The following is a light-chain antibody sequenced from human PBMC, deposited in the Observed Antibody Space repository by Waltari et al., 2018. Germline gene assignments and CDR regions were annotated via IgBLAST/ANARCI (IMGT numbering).Light chain of an antibody. V-gene: IGKV3-20*01. J-gene: IGKJ1*01. CDR3: QHYVSLPVT. Sequence: EIVLTQSPGTLSLSPGERATLSCRASQSVRGTLAWYQQKPGQPPRLLISASSTRATGIPDRFSGSGSGTDFSLTISRLEPEDFAVYYCQHYVSLPVTYGQGTKVEIK. CDR2: ASS. CDR1: QSVRGT.